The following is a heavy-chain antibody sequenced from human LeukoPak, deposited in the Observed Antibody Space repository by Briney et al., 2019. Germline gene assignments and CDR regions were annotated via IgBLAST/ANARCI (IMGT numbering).Heavy chain of an antibody. CDR3: ARVNNIRGFSGYDY. V-gene: IGHV3-7*01. J-gene: IGHJ4*02. Sequence: GGSLRLSCAVSGFTFNSYWMTWVRQAPGKGLEWGANIKQGGIEKYYVDSVKGRFTISRDNAENSLYLQMNSLRAEDTAVYYCARVNNIRGFSGYDYWGQGTLVTVSS. CDR2: IKQGGIEK. CDR1: GFTFNSYW. D-gene: IGHD5-12*01.